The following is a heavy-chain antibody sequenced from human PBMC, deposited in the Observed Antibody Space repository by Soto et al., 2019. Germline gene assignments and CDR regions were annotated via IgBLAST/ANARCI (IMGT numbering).Heavy chain of an antibody. J-gene: IGHJ4*02. CDR3: AKDPSTIFGVVTHFDY. Sequence: GGSLRLSCAASGFTFSSYAMSWVRQAPGKGLEWVAVISYDGSNKYYADSVKGRFTISRDNSKNKLYLQMNSLRAEDTAVYYWAKDPSTIFGVVTHFDYWGQGTLVTVSS. CDR1: GFTFSSYA. CDR2: ISYDGSNK. V-gene: IGHV3-30*18. D-gene: IGHD3-3*01.